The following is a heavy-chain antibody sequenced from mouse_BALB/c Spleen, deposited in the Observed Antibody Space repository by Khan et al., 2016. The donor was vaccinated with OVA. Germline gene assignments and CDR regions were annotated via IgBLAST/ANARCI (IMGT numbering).Heavy chain of an antibody. CDR2: IDPANGDT. CDR3: ATLYGSPFTY. Sequence: VQLQQSGAELVKPGASVKLSCTASGFNIKETYIHWVKERPEQGPEWIGRIDPANGDTKYDPKFQGKATITADTSSNTAYLQLSSLTSEDTAVYYCATLYGSPFTYWGQGTLVTVSA. D-gene: IGHD2-1*01. CDR1: GFNIKETY. V-gene: IGHV14-3*02. J-gene: IGHJ3*01.